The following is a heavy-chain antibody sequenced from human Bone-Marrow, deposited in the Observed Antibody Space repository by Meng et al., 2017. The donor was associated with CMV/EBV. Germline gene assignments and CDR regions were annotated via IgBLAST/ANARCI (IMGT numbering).Heavy chain of an antibody. J-gene: IGHJ3*02. V-gene: IGHV1-69*05. CDR2: IIPIFGTA. CDR1: GGTLSSYA. D-gene: IGHD2-2*03. CDR3: ARDIGYCSSTSCYGGGFDAFDI. Sequence: SVKVSCKASGGTLSSYAISWVRQAPGQGLEWMGGIIPIFGTANYAQKFQGRVTITTDESTSTAYMELSSLRSEDTAVYYCARDIGYCSSTSCYGGGFDAFDIWGQGTMVTVSS.